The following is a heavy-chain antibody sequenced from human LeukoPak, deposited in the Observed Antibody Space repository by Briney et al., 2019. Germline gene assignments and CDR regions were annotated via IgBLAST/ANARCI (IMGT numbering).Heavy chain of an antibody. Sequence: RSGGSLRLSCAASGFTFSSYGMHWVRQAPGKGLEWVAVISYDGSNKYYADSVKGRFTISRDNSKNTLYLQMNSLRAEDTAVYYCARVSTGAYGMDVWGKGTTVTVSS. CDR2: ISYDGSNK. V-gene: IGHV3-30*03. CDR3: ARVSTGAYGMDV. CDR1: GFTFSSYG. D-gene: IGHD2-2*01. J-gene: IGHJ6*04.